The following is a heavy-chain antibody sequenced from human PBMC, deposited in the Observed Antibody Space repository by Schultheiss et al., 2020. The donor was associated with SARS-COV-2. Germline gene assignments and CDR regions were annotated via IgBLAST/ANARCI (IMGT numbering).Heavy chain of an antibody. J-gene: IGHJ4*02. CDR1: GYSISSGYY. CDR2: IYTSGST. Sequence: SETLSLTCAVSGYSISSGYYWGWIRQPAGKGLEWIGRIYTSGSTNYNPSLKSRVTISVDTSKNQFSLKLSSVTAADTAVYYCASSRGYSYGLLFDYWGQGTLVTVSS. D-gene: IGHD5-18*01. CDR3: ASSRGYSYGLLFDY. V-gene: IGHV4-38-2*01.